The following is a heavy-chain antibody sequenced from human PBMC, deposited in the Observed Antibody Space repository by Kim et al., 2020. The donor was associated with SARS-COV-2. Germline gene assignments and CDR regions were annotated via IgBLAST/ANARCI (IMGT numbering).Heavy chain of an antibody. Sequence: QKCEGRVTMTRDTSISTAYMELSRLRSDDTAVYYCARGPTGYSSGWPFDYWGQGTLVTVSS. V-gene: IGHV1-2*02. D-gene: IGHD6-19*01. CDR3: ARGPTGYSSGWPFDY. J-gene: IGHJ4*02.